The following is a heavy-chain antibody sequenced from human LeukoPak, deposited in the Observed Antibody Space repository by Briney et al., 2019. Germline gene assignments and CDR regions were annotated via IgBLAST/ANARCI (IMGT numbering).Heavy chain of an antibody. Sequence: PSETLSLTCAVYGGSFSGCYWSWIRQPPGKGLEWIGEINHSGSTNYNPSLKSRVTISVDTSKNQFSLKLSSVTAADTAVYYCASLTSAVAGSIWGQGTLVTVSS. CDR2: INHSGST. V-gene: IGHV4-34*01. J-gene: IGHJ4*02. CDR3: ASLTSAVAGSI. D-gene: IGHD6-19*01. CDR1: GGSFSGCY.